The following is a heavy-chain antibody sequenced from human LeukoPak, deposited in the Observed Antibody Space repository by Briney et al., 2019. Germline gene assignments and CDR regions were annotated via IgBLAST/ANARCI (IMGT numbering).Heavy chain of an antibody. CDR2: INHSGST. CDR3: ARRKVTDLFDY. D-gene: IGHD1-14*01. CDR1: GGSFSGYY. J-gene: IGHJ4*02. Sequence: SETLSLTCAVYGGSFSGYYWSWIRQPPGKGLEGIGEINHSGSTNYNPSLNSRVTISVDTSKNLFSLKLSSVTAAETAVYYCARRKVTDLFDYWGQGTLVTVSS. V-gene: IGHV4-34*01.